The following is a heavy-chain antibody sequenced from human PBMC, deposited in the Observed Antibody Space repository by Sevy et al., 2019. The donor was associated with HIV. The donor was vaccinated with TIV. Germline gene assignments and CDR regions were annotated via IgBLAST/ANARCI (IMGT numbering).Heavy chain of an antibody. CDR1: GFTFSHYY. J-gene: IGHJ5*02. D-gene: IGHD3-22*01. V-gene: IGHV3-11*01. CDR2: ISRSGSTI. CDR3: ARENTMIEEPGWFDP. Sequence: GGSLRLSCAASGFTFSHYYMSWIRQAPGKGLEWVSYISRSGSTINYADSVKGRFTVSRDIAKNSLYLQINSLRAEDTAVYYCARENTMIEEPGWFDPWGQGTLVTVSS.